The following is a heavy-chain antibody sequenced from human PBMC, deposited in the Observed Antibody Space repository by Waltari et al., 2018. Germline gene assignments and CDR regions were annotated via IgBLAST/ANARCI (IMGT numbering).Heavy chain of an antibody. V-gene: IGHV3-20*04. D-gene: IGHD4-4*01. CDR1: GFPFDHYA. CDR3: ARVNSNYVNWFDP. CDR2: SNWDGSST. Sequence: EEQLVESGGGVVRPGGSLRLSCAASGFPFDHYAMAWVRQAPGKGVEWVSGSNWDGSSTGYADSVKGRFTISRDNAKNSLHLHVNSLTAEDTAFYYCARVNSNYVNWFDPWGQGTLVIVSS. J-gene: IGHJ5*02.